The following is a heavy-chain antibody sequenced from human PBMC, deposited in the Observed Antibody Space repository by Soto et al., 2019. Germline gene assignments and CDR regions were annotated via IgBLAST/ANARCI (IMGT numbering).Heavy chain of an antibody. Sequence: EVQLLESGGGLVQPGGSPRLSCAASGFTFSSRAMTWVRQAPGKGLEWVSAITGSGGGTYYADSVKGRFAISRDNSKNTLYLQMDSLRAGDTAVYYCAKSTGCSGGICNWGQGTQVTVSS. V-gene: IGHV3-23*01. CDR3: AKSTGCSGGICN. J-gene: IGHJ4*02. CDR1: GFTFSSRA. D-gene: IGHD2-15*01. CDR2: ITGSGGGT.